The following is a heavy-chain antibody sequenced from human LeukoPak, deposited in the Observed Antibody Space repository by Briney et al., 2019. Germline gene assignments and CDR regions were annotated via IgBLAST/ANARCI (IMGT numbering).Heavy chain of an antibody. CDR2: LNSRGSNT. J-gene: IGHJ4*02. CDR1: GFSFSSFE. CDR3: ARVGSVAATVFLDY. D-gene: IGHD6-19*01. Sequence: GRSLRLSCAGSGFSFSSFEMKWVRQAPGKGLEWVSYLNSRGSNTYYADSVKGRFSISRDNTKNSLYLQMNSLRAEDTAVYFCARVGSVAATVFLDYWGQGTLVTVSS. V-gene: IGHV3-48*03.